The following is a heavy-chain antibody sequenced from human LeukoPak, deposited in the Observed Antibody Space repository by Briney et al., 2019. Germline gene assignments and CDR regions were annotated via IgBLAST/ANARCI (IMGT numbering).Heavy chain of an antibody. CDR1: GFTFSSYA. CDR3: AREYCSGGRCQYYFDY. J-gene: IGHJ4*02. CDR2: ISSDGGSP. Sequence: PGGSLRLSCAASGFTFSSYAMHWVRQAPGKGLEYVSGISSDGGSPFHVNSVKGRFTISRDNSKDTLYLQMGSLRAEDMAVYYCAREYCSGGRCQYYFDYSRQGTLVTVSS. V-gene: IGHV3-64*01. D-gene: IGHD2-15*01.